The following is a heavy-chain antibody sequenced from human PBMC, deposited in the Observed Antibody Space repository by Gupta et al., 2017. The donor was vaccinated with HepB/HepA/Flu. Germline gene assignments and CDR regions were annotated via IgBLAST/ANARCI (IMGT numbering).Heavy chain of an antibody. J-gene: IGHJ6*03. CDR1: GFPFSSAD. CDR2: ISGDGFAT. Sequence: EVQVLASGGDLVQPGGSLRLSCAASGFPFSSADMAWARQGPGRGLEWVSVISGDGFATYYADSVKGRFTISRDNSKNTLYLQMSRLRVEDTAVYYCAWKYYYYMAVWGKGTTVAVSS. V-gene: IGHV3-23*01. D-gene: IGHD1-1*01. CDR3: AWKYYYYMAV.